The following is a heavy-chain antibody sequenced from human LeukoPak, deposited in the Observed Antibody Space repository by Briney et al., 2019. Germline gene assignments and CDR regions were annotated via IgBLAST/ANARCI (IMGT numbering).Heavy chain of an antibody. J-gene: IGHJ4*02. CDR1: GFTFSSYA. D-gene: IGHD3-22*01. CDR2: ISGSGGST. Sequence: GGSLRLSCAASGFTFSSYAMNWVRQAPGKGLEWVSAISGSGGSTYYADSVKGRFTISRDNSKNTLYLQMNSLRAEDTAVYYCAKGTYYYDSSGYSFDYWGQGTLVTVSS. V-gene: IGHV3-23*01. CDR3: AKGTYYYDSSGYSFDY.